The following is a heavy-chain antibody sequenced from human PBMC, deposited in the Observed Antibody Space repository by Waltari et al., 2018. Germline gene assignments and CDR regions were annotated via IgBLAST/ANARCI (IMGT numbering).Heavy chain of an antibody. CDR1: GYTFTSYY. D-gene: IGHD3-10*01. CDR2: INPSGGST. V-gene: IGHV1-46*01. J-gene: IGHJ4*02. Sequence: QVQLVQSGAEVKKPGASVKVSCKASGYTFTSYYMHWVRQAPGQGLEWMGIINPSGGSTSYAQKFQGRVTMTRDTSTSTVYMELSSLRSEDMAVYYCVRDGTYYYGSGSYYNQDYFDYWGQGTLVTVSS. CDR3: VRDGTYYYGSGSYYNQDYFDY.